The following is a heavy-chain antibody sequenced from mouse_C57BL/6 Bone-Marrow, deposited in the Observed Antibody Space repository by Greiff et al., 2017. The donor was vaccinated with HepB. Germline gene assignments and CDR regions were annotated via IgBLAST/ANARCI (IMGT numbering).Heavy chain of an antibody. V-gene: IGHV14-2*01. CDR1: GYTFTSYW. D-gene: IGHD1-1*01. CDR2: IDPEDGET. Sequence: VQLQQPGAELVKPGASVKLSCKASGYTFTSYWMHWVKQRPGRGLEWIGRIDPEDGETKYAPKFQGKATITADTSSNTAYLQLSSLTSEDTAVYYCARYYASGEFAYWGQGTLVTVSA. J-gene: IGHJ3*01. CDR3: ARYYASGEFAY.